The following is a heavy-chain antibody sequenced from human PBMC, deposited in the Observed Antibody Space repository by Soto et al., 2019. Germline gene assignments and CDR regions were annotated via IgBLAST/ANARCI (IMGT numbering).Heavy chain of an antibody. Sequence: QVQLQESGPGLVKPSQTLSLTCTVSGGSISSGDYYWSWIRQPPGKGLEWIGYISHSVSTYYNPSLKSRVTISVDTSKNQFSLKLSSVTAADTAVYYCARERPDGARLDPWGQGNLVTVSS. CDR1: GGSISSGDYY. CDR2: ISHSVST. V-gene: IGHV4-30-4*01. D-gene: IGHD6-6*01. J-gene: IGHJ5*02. CDR3: ARERPDGARLDP.